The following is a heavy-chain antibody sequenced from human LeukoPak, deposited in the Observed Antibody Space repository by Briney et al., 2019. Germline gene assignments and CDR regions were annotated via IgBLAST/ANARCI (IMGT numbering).Heavy chain of an antibody. CDR2: LYSDGKT. J-gene: IGHJ4*02. V-gene: IGHV3-66*01. D-gene: IGHD3-16*01. Sequence: GGSLRLSCAASGFTVSSGYMSWVRQAPGKGLEWVSVLYSDGKTYYADSVKGRFTISRDNSKNTLYLQMNSLRAEDTAVYYCARERLGRALGYYYWGQVTLVTVSS. CDR3: ARERLGRALGYYY. CDR1: GFTVSSGY.